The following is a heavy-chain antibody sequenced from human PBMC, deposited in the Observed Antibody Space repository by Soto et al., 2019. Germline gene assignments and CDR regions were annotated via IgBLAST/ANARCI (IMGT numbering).Heavy chain of an antibody. V-gene: IGHV4-4*07. CDR3: ARDDAGLTSSGYRPVYYYYGMGV. CDR2: IYTSGST. Sequence: PSETLSLTCTVSGGSISSYYWSWIRQPAGKGLEWIGRIYTSGSTNYNPSLKSRVTMSVDTSKNQFSLKLSSVTAADTAVYYCARDDAGLTSSGYRPVYYYYGMGVCGQGTTVTVSS. CDR1: GGSISSYY. J-gene: IGHJ6*02. D-gene: IGHD3-22*01.